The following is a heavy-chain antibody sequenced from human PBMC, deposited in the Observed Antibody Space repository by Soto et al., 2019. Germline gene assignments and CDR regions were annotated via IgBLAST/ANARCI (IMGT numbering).Heavy chain of an antibody. D-gene: IGHD6-19*01. CDR3: ARDLGSSDYYYYGMDV. V-gene: IGHV3-30-3*01. Sequence: QVQLVESGGGVVQPGRSLRLSCAASGFTFSSYAMHWVRQAPGKGLEWVAVISYDGSNKYYADSVKGRFTISRDNSKNTLYLQMNSLRAEDTAVYYYARDLGSSDYYYYGMDVWGQGTTVTVSS. J-gene: IGHJ6*02. CDR2: ISYDGSNK. CDR1: GFTFSSYA.